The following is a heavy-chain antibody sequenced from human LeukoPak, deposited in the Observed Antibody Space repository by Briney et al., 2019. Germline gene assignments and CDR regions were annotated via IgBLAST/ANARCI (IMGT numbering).Heavy chain of an antibody. J-gene: IGHJ4*02. D-gene: IGHD3-10*01. CDR2: ISWNSGSI. CDR3: AKDNRVVRGVIDY. V-gene: IGHV3-9*01. Sequence: PGGSLRLSCAASGFTFDDYAMHWVRQAPGKGLEWVSGISWNSGSIGYADSVKDRFTISRDNAKNSLYLQMNSLRAEDTALYYCAKDNRVVRGVIDYWGQGTLVTVSS. CDR1: GFTFDDYA.